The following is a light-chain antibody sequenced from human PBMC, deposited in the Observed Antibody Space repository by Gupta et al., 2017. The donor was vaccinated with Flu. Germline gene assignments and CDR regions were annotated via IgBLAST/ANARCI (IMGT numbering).Light chain of an antibody. J-gene: IGKJ1*01. CDR3: MQALQTPRT. V-gene: IGKV2-28*01. CDR1: QSLLHSDGYNS. CDR2: LGS. Sequence: VMTHSPLSLPVTPGEPASISCRSSQSLLHSDGYNSLDWYLQKPGQSPQLLTYLGSNRASGVPDRFSGSGSGTDFTLKISRVEAEDVGVYYCMQALQTPRTFGQGTKVEIK.